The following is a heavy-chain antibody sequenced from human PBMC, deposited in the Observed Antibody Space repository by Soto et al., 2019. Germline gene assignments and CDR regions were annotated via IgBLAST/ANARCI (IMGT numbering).Heavy chain of an antibody. Sequence: GASVKVSCKASGYTFTSYYMHWVRQAPGQGLEWMGIINPSGGSTSYAQKFQGRVTMTRDTSTSTVYMELSSLRSEDTAVYYCARDHGYSSSSHYYGMDVWGPGTTVTVSS. CDR1: GYTFTSYY. CDR2: INPSGGST. CDR3: ARDHGYSSSSHYYGMDV. V-gene: IGHV1-46*01. D-gene: IGHD6-6*01. J-gene: IGHJ6*02.